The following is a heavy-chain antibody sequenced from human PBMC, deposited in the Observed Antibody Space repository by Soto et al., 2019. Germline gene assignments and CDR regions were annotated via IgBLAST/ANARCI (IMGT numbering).Heavy chain of an antibody. D-gene: IGHD3-16*01. Sequence: QVQLVESGGGVVQPGRSLRLSCAASGFTFSSYAMHWVRQAPGKGLEWVAVISYDGSNKYYADSVKGRFTISRDNSKNTLYLQMNILRAEDTAVYYCARDNDYVWGSYFDYWGQGTLVTVSS. J-gene: IGHJ4*02. V-gene: IGHV3-30-3*01. CDR1: GFTFSSYA. CDR2: ISYDGSNK. CDR3: ARDNDYVWGSYFDY.